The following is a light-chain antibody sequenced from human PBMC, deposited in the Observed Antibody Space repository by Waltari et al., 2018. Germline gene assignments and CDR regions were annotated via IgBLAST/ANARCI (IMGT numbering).Light chain of an antibody. V-gene: IGKV3-20*01. CDR3: QKYSTSPYS. J-gene: IGKJ2*03. CDR2: GAS. Sequence: VILTQSPATLSLSPGERATLSCRSSQSVSSYLAWYQQKPGPAPRLLIYGASSMATGIPDRFSGSGSGTEFTLTISSLEPEDFAVYYCQKYSTSPYSFGQGTKVEIK. CDR1: QSVSSY.